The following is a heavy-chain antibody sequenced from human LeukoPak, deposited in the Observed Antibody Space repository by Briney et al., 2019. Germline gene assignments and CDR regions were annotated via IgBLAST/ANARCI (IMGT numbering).Heavy chain of an antibody. Sequence: GGSLRLSCAASGFTFTNYALNWVRQAPGKGLEWVSGISGPGTSAYYTDSVKGRFTISRDNSHNTLYLQMNSLRGEDTAVYYCAKPGGPGVAARGAFDLWGQGTLVTVSP. D-gene: IGHD2-8*01. J-gene: IGHJ3*01. CDR1: GFTFTNYA. CDR3: AKPGGPGVAARGAFDL. CDR2: ISGPGTSA. V-gene: IGHV3-23*01.